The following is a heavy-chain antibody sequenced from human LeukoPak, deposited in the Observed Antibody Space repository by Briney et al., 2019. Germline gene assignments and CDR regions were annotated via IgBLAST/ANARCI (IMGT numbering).Heavy chain of an antibody. CDR3: ARLASYFDF. CDR1: GRSISGSSYH. J-gene: IGHJ4*02. Sequence: SETLSLTCTVSGRSISGSSYHWGWIRQPPGKGLEWIGTIYFGGTTYYNPSLKSRVTISGDTSKNQFSLKLHSVTAADTAVYYCARLASYFDFWGQGTLVTVSS. V-gene: IGHV4-39*01. CDR2: IYFGGTT.